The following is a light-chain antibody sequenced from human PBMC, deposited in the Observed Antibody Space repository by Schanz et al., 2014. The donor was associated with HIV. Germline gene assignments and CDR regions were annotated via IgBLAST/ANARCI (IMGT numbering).Light chain of an antibody. CDR3: QQYGSSPFT. CDR2: GAS. V-gene: IGKV3-20*01. Sequence: EIVLTQSPGTLSLSPGERATLSCRASQSFSSSYLAWFQQKPGQPPRLLIYGASTRATGVPARFSGSRSGTEFSLTINSLQSEDFAVYYCQQYGSSPFTFGPGTKVDIK. J-gene: IGKJ3*01. CDR1: QSFSSSY.